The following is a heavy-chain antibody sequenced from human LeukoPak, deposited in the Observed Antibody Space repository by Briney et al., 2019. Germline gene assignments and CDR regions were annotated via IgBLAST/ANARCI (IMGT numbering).Heavy chain of an antibody. J-gene: IGHJ3*02. CDR1: GFTFRSYW. V-gene: IGHV3-74*01. CDR3: TREGTSDAFDI. D-gene: IGHD2-2*01. Sequence: GVALRLSCAASGFTFRSYWMHWLGQAPGNGLVWVSRINTAGSSTDYADSVKGRFTISRDNAKNTLYLQMNSLRAEDTAVYYCTREGTSDAFDIWGQGTVVIVSS. CDR2: INTAGSST.